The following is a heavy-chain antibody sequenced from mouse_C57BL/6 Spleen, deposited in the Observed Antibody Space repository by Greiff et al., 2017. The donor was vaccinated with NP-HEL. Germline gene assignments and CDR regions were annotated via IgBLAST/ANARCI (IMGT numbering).Heavy chain of an antibody. J-gene: IGHJ3*01. CDR3: ARPTVVATDWCAY. V-gene: IGHV5-6*01. D-gene: IGHD1-1*01. Sequence: EVKLVESGGDLVKPGGSLKLSCAASGFTFSSYGMSWVRQTPDKRLEWVATISSGGSYTYYPDSVKGRFTISRDNATNTLYLQMSSLTSEDTAMYYCARPTVVATDWCAYWGQGTLVTVSA. CDR2: ISSGGSYT. CDR1: GFTFSSYG.